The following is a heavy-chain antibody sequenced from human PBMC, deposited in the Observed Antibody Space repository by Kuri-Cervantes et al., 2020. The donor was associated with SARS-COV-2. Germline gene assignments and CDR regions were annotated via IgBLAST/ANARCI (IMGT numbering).Heavy chain of an antibody. CDR3: ARGNAAVAGDAFDV. CDR1: GFTVNSYY. CDR2: IFTDDKT. D-gene: IGHD6-19*01. J-gene: IGHJ3*01. V-gene: IGHV3-66*01. Sequence: GESLKISCAASGFTVNSYYINWVRQAPGKGLEWVSVIFTDDKTYYADSVKDRVNMSRDNFRNTVFLQINSLRADDTAVYYCARGNAAVAGDAFDVWGHGTVVTVSS.